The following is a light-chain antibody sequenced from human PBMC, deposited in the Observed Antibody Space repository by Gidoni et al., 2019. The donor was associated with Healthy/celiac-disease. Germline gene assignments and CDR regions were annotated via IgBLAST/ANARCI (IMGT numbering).Light chain of an antibody. CDR3: QQYGSSPLYT. CDR2: GAS. Sequence: SPGTLSLSPGERATLSCRASQSVSSSYLAWYQQKPGQAPRLLIYGASSRATGIPDRFSGSGSGTDFTLTISRLEPEDCAVYYCQQYGSSPLYTFGQGTKLEIK. V-gene: IGKV3-20*01. J-gene: IGKJ2*01. CDR1: QSVSSSY.